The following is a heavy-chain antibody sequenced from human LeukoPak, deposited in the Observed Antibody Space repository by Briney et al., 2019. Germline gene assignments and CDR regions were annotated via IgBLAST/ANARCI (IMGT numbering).Heavy chain of an antibody. J-gene: IGHJ5*01. V-gene: IGHV1-8*01. CDR2: MNPNSGNT. CDR1: GYSFTNYD. Sequence: ASVKVSCKASGYSFTNYDINWVRQATGQGLEWMGWMNPNSGNTGYAQKFQGRVTMTRDTSINTAYMELSNLRSEDTAVYYCARRDADKFMARDSWGQGTLVTVSS. CDR3: ARRDADKFMARDS. D-gene: IGHD2-15*01.